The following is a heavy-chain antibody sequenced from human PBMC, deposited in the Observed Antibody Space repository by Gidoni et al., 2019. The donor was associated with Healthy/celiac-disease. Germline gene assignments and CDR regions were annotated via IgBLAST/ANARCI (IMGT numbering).Heavy chain of an antibody. Sequence: EVQLVESGGGWVQPGGSLRLSCAASGFTVSSNYMSWVRQAPGKGLEWFSVIYSGGSTYYADSVKGRFTISRDNSKNTLYLQMNSLRAEDTAVYYCARDPHAGYMDVWGKGTTVTVSS. CDR2: IYSGGST. CDR1: GFTVSSNY. V-gene: IGHV3-66*01. D-gene: IGHD6-13*01. CDR3: ARDPHAGYMDV. J-gene: IGHJ6*03.